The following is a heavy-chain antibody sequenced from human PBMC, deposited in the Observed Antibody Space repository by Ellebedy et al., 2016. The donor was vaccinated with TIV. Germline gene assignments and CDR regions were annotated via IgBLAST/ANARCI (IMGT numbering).Heavy chain of an antibody. V-gene: IGHV4-39*01. Sequence: MPGGSLRLSCTVSGGSIRSSSYYWGWIRQPPGKGLEWIGSISYSGSTYYNPSLKSRVTISVDTSKNQLSLKLSSVTAADTAVYYCARAVFGTKFDFWGQGTLVTVSS. CDR1: GGSIRSSSYY. D-gene: IGHD1-14*01. CDR3: ARAVFGTKFDF. J-gene: IGHJ4*02. CDR2: ISYSGST.